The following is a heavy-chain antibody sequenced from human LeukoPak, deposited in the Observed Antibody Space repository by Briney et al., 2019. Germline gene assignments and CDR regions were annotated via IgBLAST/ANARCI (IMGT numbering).Heavy chain of an antibody. CDR2: ISRSGTTA. CDR3: AKGDSQETGSYYRDY. Sequence: GGSLRLSCAAPGFTFNNYAMTWVRQAPGEGLQWVSAISRSGTTAYYADSVKGRFTISRNNSNNILYLQMGRLRAEDTAVYYCAKGDSQETGSYYRDYWGQGTLVTVSS. J-gene: IGHJ4*02. V-gene: IGHV3-23*01. CDR1: GFTFNNYA. D-gene: IGHD3-10*01.